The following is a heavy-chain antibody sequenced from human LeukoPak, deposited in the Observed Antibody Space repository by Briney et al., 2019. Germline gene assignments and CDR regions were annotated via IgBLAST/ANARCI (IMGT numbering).Heavy chain of an antibody. D-gene: IGHD6-13*01. V-gene: IGHV3-23*01. Sequence: GGSLTLSCAASGFTFSSYAMIWVRQAPGKGLEWVSAISGSGGSTYYADSVKGRFTISRDNSKNTLYLQMNSLRAEDTAVYYCAHISSSWPDYWGQGTLVTVSS. CDR2: ISGSGGST. CDR1: GFTFSSYA. CDR3: AHISSSWPDY. J-gene: IGHJ4*02.